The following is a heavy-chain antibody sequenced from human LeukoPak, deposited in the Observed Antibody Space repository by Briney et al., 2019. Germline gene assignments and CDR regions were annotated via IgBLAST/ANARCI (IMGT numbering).Heavy chain of an antibody. V-gene: IGHV3-23*01. J-gene: IGHJ4*02. D-gene: IGHD2-21*02. Sequence: GGSLRLSCAASGFTFSSFAMSWVLQTPGKGLEWVSSISSSGRNTYYADSVKGRFTISRDNSENTLYLQVSSLRAEDTAMYYCAKRGRPCSGDCSAPYYFVYWGQGTLVTVSS. CDR2: ISSSGRNT. CDR1: GFTFSSFA. CDR3: AKRGRPCSGDCSAPYYFVY.